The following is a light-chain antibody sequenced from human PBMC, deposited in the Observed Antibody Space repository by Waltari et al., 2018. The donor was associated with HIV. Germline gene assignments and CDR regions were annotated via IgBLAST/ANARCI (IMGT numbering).Light chain of an antibody. CDR1: SSDVGSYNL. CDR2: EGI. Sequence: QSVLTQPPSASGTPGQRVTISCSGSSSDVGSYNLVSWYQQHPGKAPKLMIYEGINRPSGVSNRFSGSKSGNTASLTISGLQAEDEADYYCCSYAGSSNWVFGGGTKLTVL. CDR3: CSYAGSSNWV. V-gene: IGLV2-23*01. J-gene: IGLJ3*02.